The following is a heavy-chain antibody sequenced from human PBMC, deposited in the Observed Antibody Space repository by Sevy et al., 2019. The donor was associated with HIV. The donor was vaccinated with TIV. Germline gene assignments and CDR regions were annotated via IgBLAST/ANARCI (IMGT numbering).Heavy chain of an antibody. CDR2: IYFTGNT. CDR1: GGSISSYS. Sequence: SETLSLTCSVSGGSISSYSWTWVRQSPGKGLEWIGNIYFTGNTDYSPSLKSRVTLSLDTSKSQFSLTLKSGTDADTTNYFCAGGSTTRPRVLDYWGQGTLVTVSS. J-gene: IGHJ4*02. CDR3: AGGSTTRPRVLDY. D-gene: IGHD1-1*01. V-gene: IGHV4-59*01.